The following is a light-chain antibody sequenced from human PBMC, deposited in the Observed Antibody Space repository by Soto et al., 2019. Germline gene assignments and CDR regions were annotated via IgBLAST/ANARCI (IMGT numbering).Light chain of an antibody. CDR1: QSISSW. CDR3: QQSGTT. CDR2: DAS. V-gene: IGKV1-5*01. Sequence: DIQMTQSPSTLSASVGDRVTITCRASQSISSWLAWYQQKPGKAPKLLIYDASSLESGVPSRFSGSGSGTEITLTISSLQPDDFATYYCQQSGTTFGQGTKVEIK. J-gene: IGKJ1*01.